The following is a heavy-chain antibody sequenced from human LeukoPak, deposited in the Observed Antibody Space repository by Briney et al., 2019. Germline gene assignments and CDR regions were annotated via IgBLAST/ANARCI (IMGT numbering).Heavy chain of an antibody. CDR1: GFTFTNAW. V-gene: IGHV3-15*01. D-gene: IGHD3-22*01. CDR2: IKSKTDGGTT. CDR3: TTKTSMTVVAKDY. Sequence: PGGSLRLSCAASGFTFTNAWMTWVRQVPGKGLEWVGRIKSKTDGGTTDYAAPVKGRFTISRDDSKNTLYLQMNSLKTEDTAVYYCTTKTSMTVVAKDYWGQGIQVTVSS. J-gene: IGHJ4*02.